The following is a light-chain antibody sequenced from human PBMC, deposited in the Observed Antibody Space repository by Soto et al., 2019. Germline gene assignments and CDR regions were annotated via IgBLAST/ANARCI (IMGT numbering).Light chain of an antibody. Sequence: QSVLTQSPSASGTPGQRVTISCSGSSSNIGSNTVNWYQQLPGTAPKLLIYGTYQRPSGVPDRFSGSKSGTSASLAISGLQPEDEADYYCVTWDDSLSGPVFGGGTKLTVL. CDR2: GTY. CDR1: SSNIGSNT. CDR3: VTWDDSLSGPV. V-gene: IGLV1-44*01. J-gene: IGLJ2*01.